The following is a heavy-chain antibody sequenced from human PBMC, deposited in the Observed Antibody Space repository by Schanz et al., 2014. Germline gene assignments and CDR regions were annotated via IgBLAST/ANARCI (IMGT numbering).Heavy chain of an antibody. CDR2: ISSDGTNK. V-gene: IGHV3-30*03. CDR3: ARLATSKSRLGDAVDI. D-gene: IGHD6-6*01. J-gene: IGHJ3*02. Sequence: QVQLVESGGGVVQPGRSLRLSCAASGFTFSNFGLHWVRQAPGKGLNWVAVISSDGTNKYYADSVQGRFTLSKDLSKDTLYLQLTSLGPEDTAVYYCARLATSKSRLGDAVDIWGQGTMVTVSS. CDR1: GFTFSNFG.